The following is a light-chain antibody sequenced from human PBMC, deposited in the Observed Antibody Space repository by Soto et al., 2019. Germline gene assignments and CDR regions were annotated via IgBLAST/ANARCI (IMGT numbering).Light chain of an antibody. Sequence: DIVMTQSPDSLAVSLGERATINCKSSQSVFYSSNNKNYLAWYQQKPGQPPKLLIYWASTRESGVPDRCSGGGSGTDFTLTISSLQAEDVAVYYCQQYYRPWTFGQGTKVEIK. J-gene: IGKJ1*01. CDR3: QQYYRPWT. CDR1: QSVFYSSNNKNY. CDR2: WAS. V-gene: IGKV4-1*01.